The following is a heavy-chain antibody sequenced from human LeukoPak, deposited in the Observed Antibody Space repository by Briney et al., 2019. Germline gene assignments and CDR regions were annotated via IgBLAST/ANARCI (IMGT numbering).Heavy chain of an antibody. Sequence: ASVKVSCKASGGTFSSYAISWVRQAPGQGLEWMGRIIPILGIANYAQKFQGRVTITADESTSTAYMELSSLRSEDTAVYYCAVDMRGRRRAFDIWGQGTMVTVSS. J-gene: IGHJ3*02. CDR2: IIPILGIA. V-gene: IGHV1-69*04. CDR3: AVDMRGRRRAFDI. CDR1: GGTFSSYA. D-gene: IGHD3-9*01.